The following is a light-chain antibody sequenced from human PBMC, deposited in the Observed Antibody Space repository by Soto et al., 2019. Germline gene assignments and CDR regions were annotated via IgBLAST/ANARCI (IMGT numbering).Light chain of an antibody. CDR2: AAS. J-gene: IGKJ1*01. CDR1: QSISNH. V-gene: IGKV1-39*02. CDR3: QQYGSSGT. Sequence: SVGDRFFITCRASQSISNHLNWYQQKPGKAPKLLIFAASSLQSGVPSRFSGSGSGTDFTLTISRLEPEDFAVYYCQQYGSSGTFGQGTNVDI.